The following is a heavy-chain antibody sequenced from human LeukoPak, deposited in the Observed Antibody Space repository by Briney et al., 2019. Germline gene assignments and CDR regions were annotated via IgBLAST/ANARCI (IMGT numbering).Heavy chain of an antibody. CDR2: IIPIFGTA. Sequence: VASVKVSCKASGGTSSSYAISWVRQAPGQGLEWMGGIIPIFGTANYAQKFQGRVTITADESTSTAYMELSSLRSEDTAVYYCARVSSAAGYSYYYGMDVWGKGTTVTVSS. V-gene: IGHV1-69*13. CDR1: GGTSSSYA. J-gene: IGHJ6*04. CDR3: ARVSSAAGYSYYYGMDV. D-gene: IGHD6-13*01.